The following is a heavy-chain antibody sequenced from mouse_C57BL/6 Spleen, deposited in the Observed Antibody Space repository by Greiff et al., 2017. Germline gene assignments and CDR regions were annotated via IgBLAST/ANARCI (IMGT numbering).Heavy chain of an antibody. D-gene: IGHD1-1*01. J-gene: IGHJ2*01. Sequence: EVKVVESGPELVKPGDSVKISCKASGYSFTGYFMNWVMQSHGKSLEWIGRINPYNGDTFYNQKFKGKATLTVDKSSSTAHMELRSLTSEDSAVYYCARGEGYYYGSSDYWGQGTTLTVSS. CDR1: GYSFTGYF. CDR2: INPYNGDT. V-gene: IGHV1-20*01. CDR3: ARGEGYYYGSSDY.